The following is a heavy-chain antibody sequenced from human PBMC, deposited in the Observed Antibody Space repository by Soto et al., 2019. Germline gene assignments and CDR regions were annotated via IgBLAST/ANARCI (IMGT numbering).Heavy chain of an antibody. V-gene: IGHV1-69*12. Sequence: QVQLVQSGAEVKKPGSSVKVSCKASGGTFSSYAISWVRQAPGQGLEWMGGIIPIFGTANYAQKFQGRATITADESTSTAYMELSSLRSEDTAVYYCARDSNYGDYEGYDYYGMDVGGQGTTVTVSS. CDR1: GGTFSSYA. CDR3: ARDSNYGDYEGYDYYGMDV. J-gene: IGHJ6*02. D-gene: IGHD4-17*01. CDR2: IIPIFGTA.